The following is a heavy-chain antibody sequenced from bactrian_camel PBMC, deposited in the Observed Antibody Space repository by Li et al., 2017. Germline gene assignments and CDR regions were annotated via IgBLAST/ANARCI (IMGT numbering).Heavy chain of an antibody. Sequence: VQLVESGGGLVQPGGSLRLSCAASGFTFSTYAMSWVRRAPGKGLEWVSGISSGGGSAYYADSVKGRFTISRDNAKNTLYLQLNSLKTEDTAVYYCATVGGASYNYWGQGTQVTVS. J-gene: IGHJ4*01. CDR1: GFTFSTYA. V-gene: IGHV3S31*01. CDR3: ATVGGASYNY. D-gene: IGHD3*01. CDR2: ISSGGGSA.